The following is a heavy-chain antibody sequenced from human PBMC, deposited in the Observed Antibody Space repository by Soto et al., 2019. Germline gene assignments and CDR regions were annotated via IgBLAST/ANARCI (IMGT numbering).Heavy chain of an antibody. CDR3: ARELDVVDTIGFDS. CDR2: INHSGST. D-gene: IGHD5-12*01. V-gene: IGHV4-34*01. Sequence: SETLSLTCAVYGGSFSGYYWTWIRQPPGTGLEWIGEINHSGSTNYNPSLKSRVTISVDTSKNQFSLRLSSVTAADTAVYYCARELDVVDTIGFDSWGRGTLVTVSS. CDR1: GGSFSGYY. J-gene: IGHJ4*02.